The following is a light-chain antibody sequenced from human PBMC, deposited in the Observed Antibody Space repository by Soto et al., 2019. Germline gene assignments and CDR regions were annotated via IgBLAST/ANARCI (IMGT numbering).Light chain of an antibody. CDR3: AAWADSLNGYV. J-gene: IGLJ1*01. CDR1: SSNIGNNA. CDR2: YDD. V-gene: IGLV1-36*01. Sequence: QSVLTQPPSVSEAPRQRVTISCSGSSSNIGNNAVNWYQQLPGKAPKLLIYYDDLLPSVVSDRFSGSKSGTSASLAISGLQSDDCADYYCAAWADSLNGYVFVTGTKLTVL.